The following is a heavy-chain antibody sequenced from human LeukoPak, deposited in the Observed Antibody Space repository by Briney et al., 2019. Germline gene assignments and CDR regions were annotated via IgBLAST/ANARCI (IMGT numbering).Heavy chain of an antibody. V-gene: IGHV1-3*04. Sequence: ASVKVSCRASGYTFTHYVIHWVRHAPGQRLEWMGWIHTGNGNTKYSQRFQGRVTITRDTSASTAYMELSSLRFEDTAVYYCARNIWGGDWFDPWGQGTPVTVSS. CDR2: IHTGNGNT. J-gene: IGHJ5*02. D-gene: IGHD7-27*01. CDR1: GYTFTHYV. CDR3: ARNIWGGDWFDP.